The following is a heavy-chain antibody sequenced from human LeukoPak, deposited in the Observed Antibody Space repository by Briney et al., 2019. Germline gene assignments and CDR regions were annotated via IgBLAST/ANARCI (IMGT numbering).Heavy chain of an antibody. CDR1: GFTFRTYW. V-gene: IGHV3-7*01. Sequence: GGSLRLSCAVSGFTFRTYWMSWVRQAPGKGLESVASINQDGSEMYYVDSVKGRFTISRDNAKNSLYLQMTSLRAEDTAVYYCASYYCIGGRGSLGDGLGVWGQGATVSVSS. CDR2: INQDGSEM. J-gene: IGHJ6*02. D-gene: IGHD2-15*01. CDR3: ASYYCIGGRGSLGDGLGV.